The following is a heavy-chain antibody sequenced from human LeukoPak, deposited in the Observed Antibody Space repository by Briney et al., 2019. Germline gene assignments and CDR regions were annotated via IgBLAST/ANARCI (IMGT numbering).Heavy chain of an antibody. CDR1: VGSFSGYY. Sequence: SETLSLTCAVYVGSFSGYYWSWIRQPPGKGLEWIGEINHSGSTNYNPPLKSRVTMSVDTSKNQFSLKLSSVTAADTAVYYCARQGYISGQGFRNNWFDPWGQGSLVTVSS. J-gene: IGHJ5*02. V-gene: IGHV4-34*01. CDR2: INHSGST. CDR3: ARQGYISGQGFRNNWFDP. D-gene: IGHD6-19*01.